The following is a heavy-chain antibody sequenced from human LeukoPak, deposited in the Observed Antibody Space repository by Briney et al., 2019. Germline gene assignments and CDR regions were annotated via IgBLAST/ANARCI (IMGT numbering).Heavy chain of an antibody. Sequence: SETLSLTCTVSGGSISSYYWSWIRQPPGKGLEWIGYIYYSGSTNYNPSLKSRVTISVDTSKNQFSLKLSSVTAADTAVYYCARGEPDSYGGPVEDYWGQGTPVTVSS. CDR3: ARGEPDSYGGPVEDY. CDR2: IYYSGST. J-gene: IGHJ4*02. V-gene: IGHV4-59*01. CDR1: GGSISSYY. D-gene: IGHD5-18*01.